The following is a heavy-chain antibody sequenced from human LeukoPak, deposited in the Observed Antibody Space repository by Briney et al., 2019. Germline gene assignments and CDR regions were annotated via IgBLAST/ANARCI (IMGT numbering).Heavy chain of an antibody. Sequence: QPGGSLRLSCAASGFTFSGSAMHWVRQASGKGLELIGRIRSKVNNYATTYAASVEGRFTISRDDSKNMAYLQMNSLKIEDTALYYCTRQGGRYPLDYWGQGTLVTVSS. CDR1: GFTFSGSA. CDR3: TRQGGRYPLDY. V-gene: IGHV3-73*01. J-gene: IGHJ4*02. D-gene: IGHD1-26*01. CDR2: IRSKVNNYAT.